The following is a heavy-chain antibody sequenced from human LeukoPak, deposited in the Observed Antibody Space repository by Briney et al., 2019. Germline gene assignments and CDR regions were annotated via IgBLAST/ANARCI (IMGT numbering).Heavy chain of an antibody. CDR1: GGSISSYY. CDR2: IYYSGST. V-gene: IGHV4-59*08. J-gene: IGHJ3*02. D-gene: IGHD4-17*01. Sequence: SETLSLTCTVSGGSISSYYWSWIRQPPGKGLEWIGHIYYSGSTNYNPSLKSRVTISVDTSKNQFSLKLSSVTAADTAVYYCARKIRESFDIWGQGTMVTVSS. CDR3: ARKIRESFDI.